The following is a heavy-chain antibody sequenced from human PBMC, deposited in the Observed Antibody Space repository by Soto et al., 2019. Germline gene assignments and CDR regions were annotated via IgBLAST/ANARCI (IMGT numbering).Heavy chain of an antibody. CDR2: SSASGCST. CDR3: AKDGQWLDVHFGY. CDR1: IFTVSTYS. D-gene: IGHD6-19*01. J-gene: IGHJ4*02. V-gene: IGHV3-23*01. Sequence: GRCRRLSSPASIFTVSTYSMNWVRPAPGKGLEWVSISSASGCSTYHADSVKGRFSISRDNSTNTLYLQMTRLRTEDTAVYYCAKDGQWLDVHFGYWGQGALVTVSS.